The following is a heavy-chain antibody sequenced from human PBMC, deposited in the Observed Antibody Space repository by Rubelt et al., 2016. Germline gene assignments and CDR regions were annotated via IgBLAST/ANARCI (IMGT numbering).Heavy chain of an antibody. CDR1: GFTFSGDW. CDR2: INNDGSIP. J-gene: IGHJ5*02. Sequence: EVQLVESGGGLVQPGGSLRLSCAASGFTFSGDWIHWVRQAPGKGLVWVSRINNDGSIPTYADSVKGRFTISRDNAKNTLDLQMNSLRVSDTAVYDCARETTSDYGVIDLWGQGTLVIGSS. V-gene: IGHV3-74*01. D-gene: IGHD4-17*01. CDR3: ARETTSDYGVIDL.